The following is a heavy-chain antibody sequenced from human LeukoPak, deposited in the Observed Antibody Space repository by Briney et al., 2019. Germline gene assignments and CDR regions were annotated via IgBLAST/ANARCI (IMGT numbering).Heavy chain of an antibody. CDR1: GFTFSSYA. J-gene: IGHJ4*02. CDR3: AKDKLADCSGGSCYYFDY. V-gene: IGHV3-23*01. CDR2: ISGSGGST. Sequence: GGSLRLSCAASGFTFSSYAMSWVRQAPGKGLEWVSAISGSGGSTYYADSVKGRFTISRDNSKNTLYLQMNSLRAEDTAVYYRAKDKLADCSGGSCYYFDYWGQGTLVTVSS. D-gene: IGHD2-15*01.